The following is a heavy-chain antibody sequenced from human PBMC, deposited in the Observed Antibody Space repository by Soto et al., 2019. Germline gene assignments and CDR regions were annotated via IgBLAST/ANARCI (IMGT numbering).Heavy chain of an antibody. J-gene: IGHJ5*01. CDR2: FDPEDGET. CDR3: APPAAPHS. V-gene: IGHV1-24*01. Sequence: ASVKVSCKVSGYTLTELSMHWVRQAPGKGLEWMGGFDPEDGETSYAQKFQGRVTMTRDTSTSTVYMELSSLRSEDTAVYYCAPPAAPHSGGKETLVTVSS. CDR1: GYTLTELS.